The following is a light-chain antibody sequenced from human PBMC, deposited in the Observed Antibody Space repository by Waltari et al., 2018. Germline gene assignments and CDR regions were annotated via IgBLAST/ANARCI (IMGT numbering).Light chain of an antibody. CDR1: QSVSSY. V-gene: IGKV3-11*01. J-gene: IGKJ1*01. CDR2: DAS. Sequence: EIVLTQSPATLSLSPGERATLPCRASQSVSSYLAWYQQKPGQAPRLLIYDASNRATGIPARFSGSGSGTDFTLTISSLEPEDFAVYYCQQRSNWPLHWTFGQGTTV. CDR3: QQRSNWPLHWT.